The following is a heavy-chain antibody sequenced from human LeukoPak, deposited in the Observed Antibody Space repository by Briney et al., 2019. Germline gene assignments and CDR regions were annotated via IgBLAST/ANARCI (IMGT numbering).Heavy chain of an antibody. CDR3: ARRAGAYSHPYDY. J-gene: IGHJ4*02. D-gene: IGHD4/OR15-4a*01. Sequence: PGGSLRLSCAASGFTFSSYSMNWVRQARGKGVEWVSSISGSSSYIYYADSVKGRFTISRDNAKNSLYLQMNSLRAEDTAVYYCARRAGAYSHPYDYWGQGTLVTVSS. CDR1: GFTFSSYS. CDR2: ISGSSSYI. V-gene: IGHV3-21*04.